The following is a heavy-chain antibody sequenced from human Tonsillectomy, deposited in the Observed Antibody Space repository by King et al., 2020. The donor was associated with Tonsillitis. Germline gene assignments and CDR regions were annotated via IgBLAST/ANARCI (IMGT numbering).Heavy chain of an antibody. D-gene: IGHD2-15*01. Sequence: VQLVESGGGVVQPGRSLTLSCAASGFIFSDFAMHWVRQAPGKSLEWVAFISYDGNSHYYADSVEGRFTVSRDNSKDTLHLQMNSLRGKDTAVYYCARSSVACTGGTCYSTSIDSWGQGTLVIVSS. CDR1: GFIFSDFA. CDR2: ISYDGNSH. CDR3: ARSSVACTGGTCYSTSIDS. V-gene: IGHV3-30*01. J-gene: IGHJ4*02.